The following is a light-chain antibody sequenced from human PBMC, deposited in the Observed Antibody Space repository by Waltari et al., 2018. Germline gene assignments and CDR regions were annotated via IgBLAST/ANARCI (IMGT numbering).Light chain of an antibody. V-gene: IGLV1-44*01. Sequence: QSALTQPPSASGTPGQTVTIFCSGGNSNIGSNVVNWSQQGPGTAPKLLIYSNTYRPSGVPDRFSGSKSGTSASLAISGLQSDDEGDYYCATWDDRLTGVVFGGGTQVTVL. CDR2: SNT. CDR1: NSNIGSNV. J-gene: IGLJ2*01. CDR3: ATWDDRLTGVV.